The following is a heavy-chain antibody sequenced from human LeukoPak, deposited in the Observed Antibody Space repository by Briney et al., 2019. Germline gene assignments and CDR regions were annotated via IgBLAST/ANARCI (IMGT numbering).Heavy chain of an antibody. CDR2: IKQDGSEK. J-gene: IGHJ4*02. D-gene: IGHD2-2*01. CDR1: GFTFSSYW. CDR3: AREHCSSSSCHLDY. Sequence: GGSLRLSCAASGFTFSSYWMSWVRQAPGKGLEWVANIKQDGSEKYYVNSVRGRFSISRDNAKNSLYLQMNSLRAEDTAVYYCAREHCSSSSCHLDYWGQGTLVTVSS. V-gene: IGHV3-7*01.